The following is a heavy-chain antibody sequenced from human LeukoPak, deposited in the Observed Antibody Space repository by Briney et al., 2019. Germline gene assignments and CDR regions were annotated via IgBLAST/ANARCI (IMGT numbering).Heavy chain of an antibody. Sequence: PGGSLRLSCAASGFTFSSYSMNWVRQAPGKGLEWVSSISGSSSYIYYADSVKGRFTISRDNAKNSVYLQMSSLRAEDTAVYYCARLQWLQTGRDFFDYWGQGTLVTVSS. V-gene: IGHV3-21*01. CDR1: GFTFSSYS. CDR2: ISGSSSYI. J-gene: IGHJ4*02. D-gene: IGHD6-19*01. CDR3: ARLQWLQTGRDFFDY.